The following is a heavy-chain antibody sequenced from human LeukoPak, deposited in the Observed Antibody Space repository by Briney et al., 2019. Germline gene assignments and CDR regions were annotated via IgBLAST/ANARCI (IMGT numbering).Heavy chain of an antibody. J-gene: IGHJ4*02. V-gene: IGHV3-23*01. CDR2: ISGSGGST. Sequence: GGSLRLSCAASGFIFSSYAMCWVRQAPGKGLEWVSTISGSGGSTYYADSEKGRFTISRDNSKNTLYLQMNSLRAEDTAVYYCAKDPAAVVVGFFDYWGQGTLVTVSS. CDR1: GFIFSSYA. CDR3: AKDPAAVVVGFFDY. D-gene: IGHD2-15*01.